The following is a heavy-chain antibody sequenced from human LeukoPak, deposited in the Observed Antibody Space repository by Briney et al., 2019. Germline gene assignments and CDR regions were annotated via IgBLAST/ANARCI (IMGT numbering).Heavy chain of an antibody. CDR1: GGPLNTYV. V-gene: IGHV1-69*06. D-gene: IGHD3-9*01. J-gene: IGHJ4*02. CDR3: TMGPTASLGRPFER. Sequence: ASVKVSCKASGGPLNTYVIDWVRQAPGHGLEWMGRIIPLFGAPSYAQRFQGNVTISADKSTDTTYMELTRLTSEDTAVYYCTMGPTASLGRPFERWGQGTLVTVSS. CDR2: IIPLFGAP.